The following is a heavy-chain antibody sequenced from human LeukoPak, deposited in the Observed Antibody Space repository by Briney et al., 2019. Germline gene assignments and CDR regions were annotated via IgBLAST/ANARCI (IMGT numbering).Heavy chain of an antibody. D-gene: IGHD1-26*01. CDR3: TSRESGSYYGPGIDY. CDR1: GFTFGDYA. J-gene: IGHJ4*02. CDR2: IRSKAYGGTT. Sequence: GGSLRLSCTASGFTFGDYAMSWVGQAPGKGLEWVGFIRSKAYGGTTEYAASVKGRFTISRDDSKSIAYLQMNSLKTEDTAVYYCTSRESGSYYGPGIDYWGQGTLVTVSS. V-gene: IGHV3-49*04.